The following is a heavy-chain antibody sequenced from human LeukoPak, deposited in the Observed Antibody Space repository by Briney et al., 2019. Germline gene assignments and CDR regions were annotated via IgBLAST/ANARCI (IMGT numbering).Heavy chain of an antibody. V-gene: IGHV3-48*01. CDR3: ARSRANYAFDI. D-gene: IGHD4/OR15-4a*01. J-gene: IGHJ3*02. CDR2: ISSSGSTI. Sequence: PGGSLRLSCTASGFTFSGYSMNWVRQAPGKGLEWVSYISSSGSTIYYADSVKGQFTISRDNAMNSLYLQMNSLRAEDTAVYYCARSRANYAFDIWGQGTMVTVSS. CDR1: GFTFSGYS.